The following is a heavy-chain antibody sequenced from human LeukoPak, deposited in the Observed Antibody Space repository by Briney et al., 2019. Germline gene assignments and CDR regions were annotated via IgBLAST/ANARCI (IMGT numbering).Heavy chain of an antibody. V-gene: IGHV4-39*07. J-gene: IGHJ4*02. CDR1: GGSISSSSYY. CDR3: ARDLYGGWYYFDY. Sequence: PSETLSLTCTVSGGSISSSSYYWGWIRQPPGKGLEWIGSIYHSGSTYYNPSLKSRVTISVDTSKNQFSLKLSSVTAADTAVYYCARDLYGGWYYFDYWGQGTLVTVSS. CDR2: IYHSGST. D-gene: IGHD6-19*01.